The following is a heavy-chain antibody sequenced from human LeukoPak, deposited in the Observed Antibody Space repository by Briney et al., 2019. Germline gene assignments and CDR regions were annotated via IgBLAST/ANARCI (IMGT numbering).Heavy chain of an antibody. CDR2: IIPIFGTA. D-gene: IGHD3-3*01. CDR1: GGTFSSYA. J-gene: IGHJ4*02. Sequence: SVTVSCKASGGTFSSYAISWVRQAPGQGLEWMGGIIPIFGTANYAQKFQGRVTITADESTSTAYMELSSLRSEDTAVYYCATQGGKLRFLEWLPYYFDYWGQGTLVTVSS. CDR3: ATQGGKLRFLEWLPYYFDY. V-gene: IGHV1-69*13.